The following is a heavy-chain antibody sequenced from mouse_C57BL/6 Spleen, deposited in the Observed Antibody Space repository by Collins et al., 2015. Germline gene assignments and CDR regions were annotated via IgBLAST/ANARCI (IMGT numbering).Heavy chain of an antibody. V-gene: IGHV1-72*01. CDR3: ARYDYDGYYAMDY. J-gene: IGHJ4*01. CDR1: ATPSPATG. D-gene: IGHD2-4*01. Sequence: QVQLQQPGAELVKPGASVKLSWQGVLATPSPATGMHWVKQRPGRGPEWIGRIDPNSGGTKYNERFKSKATLTVDKPSSTAYMQLSSLTSEDSAVYYCARYDYDGYYAMDYWGQGTSVTVSS. CDR2: IDPNSGGT.